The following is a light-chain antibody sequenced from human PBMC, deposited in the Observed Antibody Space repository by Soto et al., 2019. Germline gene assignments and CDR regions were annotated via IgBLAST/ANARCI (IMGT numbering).Light chain of an antibody. V-gene: IGKV3-11*01. Sequence: EIVLTQSPATLSLSPGERATLSCRASQSVRSYLGWYQQKPGQAPRLLIYGASNRATGIPDRFSGSGSGTDFTLTISSLEPEDSAVYYCQQRGSWPQFTFGPGTKVEIK. CDR2: GAS. CDR3: QQRGSWPQFT. J-gene: IGKJ3*01. CDR1: QSVRSY.